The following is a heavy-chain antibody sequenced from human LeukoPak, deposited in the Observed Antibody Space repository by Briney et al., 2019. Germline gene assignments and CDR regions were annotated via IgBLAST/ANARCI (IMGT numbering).Heavy chain of an antibody. CDR1: GFPFDHFG. J-gene: IGHJ4*02. CDR2: IRHAGENS. D-gene: IGHD3-3*01. Sequence: PGGSLRLSCAASGFPFDHFGMHWIRQAPGKGLEWVAFIRHAGENSFVADSVKGRFTISRDNSRNTMHLQMNSLRAEDTAVFYCARGYYTSGGFRFDYWGQGTLVTVSS. CDR3: ARGYYTSGGFRFDY. V-gene: IGHV3-30*02.